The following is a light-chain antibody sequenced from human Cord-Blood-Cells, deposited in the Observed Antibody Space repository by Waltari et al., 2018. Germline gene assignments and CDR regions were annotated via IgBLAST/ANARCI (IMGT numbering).Light chain of an antibody. J-gene: IGLJ2*01. CDR3: CSYAGSSTLV. CDR2: AGS. V-gene: IGLV2-23*01. CDR1: SSDVGSYNL. Sequence: QSALTQPASVSGSPGQSITISCTGTSSDVGSYNLVSWYQQHPGKAPELMIYAGSKRPSGGSSRLSGSTSGNTASLTIAGLQAEDEADYYCCSYAGSSTLVFGGGTKLTVL.